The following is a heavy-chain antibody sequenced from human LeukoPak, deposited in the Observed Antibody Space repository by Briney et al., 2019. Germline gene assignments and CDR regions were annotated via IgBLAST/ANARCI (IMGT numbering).Heavy chain of an antibody. CDR2: IIPIFGTA. V-gene: IGHV1-69*05. D-gene: IGHD3-3*01. Sequence: HVASVKVSCKASGGTFSSYAISWVRQAPGPGLEWMGGIIPIFGTANYAQKFQGRVTITTDESTSTAYMELSSLRSEDTAVYYCARVSTYFGVVTDFDYWGQGTLVTVPS. J-gene: IGHJ4*02. CDR3: ARVSTYFGVVTDFDY. CDR1: GGTFSSYA.